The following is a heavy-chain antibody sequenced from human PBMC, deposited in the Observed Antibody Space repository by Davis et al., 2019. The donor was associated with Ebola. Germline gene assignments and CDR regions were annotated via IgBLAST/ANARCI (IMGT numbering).Heavy chain of an antibody. Sequence: LRLSCTVSGGSISSGGYCWSWIRQHPGKGLEWIGYIYYSGSTYYNPSLKSRVTISVDTSKNQFSLKLSSVTAADPAVYYCRAAKGYYYSYMDVWGKGTTVTVSS. CDR1: GGSISSGGYC. CDR2: IYYSGST. D-gene: IGHD4/OR15-4a*01. CDR3: RAAKGYYYSYMDV. J-gene: IGHJ6*03. V-gene: IGHV4-31*03.